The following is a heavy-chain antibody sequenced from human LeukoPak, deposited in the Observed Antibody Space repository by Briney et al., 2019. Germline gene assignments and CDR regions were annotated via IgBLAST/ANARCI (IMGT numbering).Heavy chain of an antibody. Sequence: PGGSLRLSCAASGFTFDDYAMHWVRQAPGKGLEWASLISGDGGSTYYADSVKGRFTISRDNSKNSLYLQMNSLRTEDTALYYCAKAITIFGVVNYYYYGMDVWGQGTTVTVSS. CDR1: GFTFDDYA. CDR3: AKAITIFGVVNYYYYGMDV. CDR2: ISGDGGST. J-gene: IGHJ6*02. V-gene: IGHV3-43*02. D-gene: IGHD3-3*01.